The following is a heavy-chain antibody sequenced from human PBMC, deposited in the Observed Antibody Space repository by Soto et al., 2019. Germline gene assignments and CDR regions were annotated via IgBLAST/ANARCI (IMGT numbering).Heavy chain of an antibody. CDR1: GITFSDYM. J-gene: IGHJ4*02. CDR2: ISGSSYYI. D-gene: IGHD5-18*01. CDR3: AGSRVYSYVRGDF. Sequence: DVQLVESGGGLVKPGGSLTLSCAASGITFSDYMMTWVRQAPGKGLEWVSSISGSSYYIYYADSVGGRLAISRDNAENSLYLQMNSLRAEDTAVDYCAGSRVYSYVRGDFWGQGTLVTVSA. V-gene: IGHV3-21*01.